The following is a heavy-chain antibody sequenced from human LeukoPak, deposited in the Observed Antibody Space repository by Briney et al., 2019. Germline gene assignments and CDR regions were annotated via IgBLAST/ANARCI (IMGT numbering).Heavy chain of an antibody. CDR2: INPNSGGT. CDR3: ARGRSIVVVPAAIHYYGMDV. CDR1: GYTFTGYY. Sequence: ASVKVSCKASGYTFTGYYTHWVRQAPGQGLEWMGRINPNSGGTNYAQRFQGRVTMARDTSISTAYMELSRLRSDDTAVYYCARGRSIVVVPAAIHYYGMDVWGQGTTVTVSS. D-gene: IGHD2-2*01. V-gene: IGHV1-2*06. J-gene: IGHJ6*02.